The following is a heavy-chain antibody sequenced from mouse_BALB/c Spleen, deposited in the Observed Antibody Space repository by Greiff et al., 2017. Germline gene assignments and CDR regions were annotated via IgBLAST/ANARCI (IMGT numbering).Heavy chain of an antibody. J-gene: IGHJ2*01. CDR1: GFTFSSFG. CDR2: ISSGSSTI. V-gene: IGHV5-17*02. CDR3: ARHSYFDY. Sequence: EVMLVESGGGLVQPGGSRKLSCAASGFTFSSFGMHWVRQAPEKGLEWVAYISSGSSTIYYADTVKGRFTISRDNPKNTLFLQMTSLRSEDTAMYYCARHSYFDYWGQGTTLTVSS.